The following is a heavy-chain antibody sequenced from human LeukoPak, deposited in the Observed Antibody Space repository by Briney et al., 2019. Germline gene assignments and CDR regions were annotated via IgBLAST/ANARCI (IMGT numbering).Heavy chain of an antibody. J-gene: IGHJ5*02. CDR2: MYSGGDT. V-gene: IGHV3-53*01. CDR1: GFTVSDNH. D-gene: IGHD2-2*01. CDR3: ARDPPQVPAAGVLAS. Sequence: GGSLRLSCAASGFTVSDNHMSWVRQAPGKGLEWVSVMYSGGDTYYANSVKGRFTFSRDISKNTLYLQMNGLRTEDTAMYYCARDPPQVPAAGVLASWGQGTLVPVPS.